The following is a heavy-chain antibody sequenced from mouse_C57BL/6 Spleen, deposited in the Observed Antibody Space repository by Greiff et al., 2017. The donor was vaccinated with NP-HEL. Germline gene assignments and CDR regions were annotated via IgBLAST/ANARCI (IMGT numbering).Heavy chain of an antibody. J-gene: IGHJ2*01. CDR2: IGSGSSTI. CDR1: GFTFSDYG. V-gene: IGHV5-17*01. D-gene: IGHD4-1*01. Sequence: DVKLVESGGGLVKPGGSLKLSCAASGFTFSDYGMHWVRQAPEKGLEWVAYIGSGSSTIYYADTVKGRFTISRDNAKNTLFLQMTSLRSEDTAMYYCARRELTGTYYFDYWGQGTTLTVSS. CDR3: ARRELTGTYYFDY.